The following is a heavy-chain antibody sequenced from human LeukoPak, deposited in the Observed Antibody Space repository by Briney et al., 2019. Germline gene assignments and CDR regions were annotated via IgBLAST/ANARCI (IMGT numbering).Heavy chain of an antibody. CDR3: ASLGGTVNMVDYYFDY. J-gene: IGHJ4*02. CDR1: GYTFTSYD. D-gene: IGHD4-17*01. V-gene: IGHV1-8*01. CDR2: MNPNSGNT. Sequence: ASVKVSCKASGYTFTSYDINWVRQATGQGLEWMGWMNPNSGNTGYAQKFQGRVTMTRNTSISTAYMELSSLRSEDTAVYYCASLGGTVNMVDYYFDYWGQGSLVTVSS.